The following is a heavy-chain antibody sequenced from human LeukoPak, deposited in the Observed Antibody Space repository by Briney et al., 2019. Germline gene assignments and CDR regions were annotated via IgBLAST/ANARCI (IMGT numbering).Heavy chain of an antibody. Sequence: SGPTLVNPTQTLTLTCTFSGFSLSTSGVGVGWIRQPPGKALEWLAVIHWDDDKRHSPSLKSRLTITKDTSKNQVVLTMPNMDPVDTATYYCAHKEYYALGSLGDSFDYWGQGTLVTVSS. CDR2: IHWDDDK. V-gene: IGHV2-5*02. D-gene: IGHD3-10*01. CDR3: AHKEYYALGSLGDSFDY. CDR1: GFSLSTSGVG. J-gene: IGHJ4*02.